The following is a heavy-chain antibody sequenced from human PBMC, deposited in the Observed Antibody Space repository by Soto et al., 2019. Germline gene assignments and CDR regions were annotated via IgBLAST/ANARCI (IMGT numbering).Heavy chain of an antibody. CDR3: ARRYSSSSGDNWFDP. D-gene: IGHD6-6*01. J-gene: IGHJ5*02. CDR2: IYYSGST. Sequence: SETLSLTCTVSGGSISSSSYYWGWIRQPPGKGLEWIGSIYYSGSTYYNPSLKSRVTISVDTSKNQFSLKLSSVTAADTAVYYCARRYSSSSGDNWFDPWGQGTLVTVSS. V-gene: IGHV4-39*01. CDR1: GGSISSSSYY.